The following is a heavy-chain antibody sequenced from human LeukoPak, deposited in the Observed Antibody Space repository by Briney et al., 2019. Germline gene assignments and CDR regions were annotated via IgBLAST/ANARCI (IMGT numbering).Heavy chain of an antibody. V-gene: IGHV3-23*01. D-gene: IGHD3-10*01. Sequence: PGGSLRLSCAASGFTFSSYAMSWVRQASGKGLEWVSAISGSGGSTYYADSVKGRFTISRDNSKNTLYLQMNSLRAEDTAVYYCAKDRMDRGSRDAFDIWGQGTMVTVSS. J-gene: IGHJ3*02. CDR3: AKDRMDRGSRDAFDI. CDR1: GFTFSSYA. CDR2: ISGSGGST.